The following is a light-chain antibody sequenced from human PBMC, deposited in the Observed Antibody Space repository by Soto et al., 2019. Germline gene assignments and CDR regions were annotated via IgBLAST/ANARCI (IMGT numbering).Light chain of an antibody. CDR3: CSYAGSSIWV. J-gene: IGLJ3*02. Sequence: QSVLTQPASVSGSPGQAITISCTGTSSDVGTYNLVSWYQQHPGKAPKLMLYEVSKRPSGVSHRFSGSKSGNTASLTSSGLQDEDEGDYYCCSYAGSSIWVFGGGTKVTVL. CDR1: SSDVGTYNL. CDR2: EVS. V-gene: IGLV2-23*02.